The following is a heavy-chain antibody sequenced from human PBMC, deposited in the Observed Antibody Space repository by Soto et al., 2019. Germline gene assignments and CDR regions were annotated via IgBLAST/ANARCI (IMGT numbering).Heavy chain of an antibody. D-gene: IGHD2-15*01. CDR2: INAGNGNT. Sequence: QVQLVQSGAEEKKPGASVKVSCKASGYTFTSYAMHWVRQAPGQRLEWMGWINAGNGNTKYSQKFQGRVTIARDTSASTAYMELSSLRSEDTAVYYCARGVAPYYFDYWGQGTLVTVSS. CDR1: GYTFTSYA. V-gene: IGHV1-3*05. CDR3: ARGVAPYYFDY. J-gene: IGHJ4*02.